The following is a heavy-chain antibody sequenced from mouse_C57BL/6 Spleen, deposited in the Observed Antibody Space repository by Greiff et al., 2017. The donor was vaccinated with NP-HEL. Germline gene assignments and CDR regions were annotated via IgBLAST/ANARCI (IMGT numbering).Heavy chain of an antibody. CDR1: GFTFSSYT. CDR2: ISGGGGNT. Sequence: DVHLVESGGGLVKPGGSLKLSCAASGFTFSSYTMSWVRQTPEKRLEWVATISGGGGNTYYPDSVKGRFTISRDNAKNTLYLQMSSLRSEDTALYYCAREDYGSQFAYWGQGTLVTVSA. D-gene: IGHD1-1*01. CDR3: AREDYGSQFAY. J-gene: IGHJ3*01. V-gene: IGHV5-9*01.